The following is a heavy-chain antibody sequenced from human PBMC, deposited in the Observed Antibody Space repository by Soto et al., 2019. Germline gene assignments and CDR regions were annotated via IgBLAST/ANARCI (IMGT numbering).Heavy chain of an antibody. CDR2: INTDGSST. CDR1: GFTFSSFW. CDR3: AKRGVDTFGLSY. D-gene: IGHD3-10*01. J-gene: IGHJ4*02. V-gene: IGHV3-74*01. Sequence: EVQLVESGGGLVQPGGSLRLSCAVSGFTFSSFWMHWVRQAPGEGLVWVSRINTDGSSTSYADSVQGRFTISRDNAKNTLYLQMNSLRVEYTAMYYCAKRGVDTFGLSYWGQGTLVTVSS.